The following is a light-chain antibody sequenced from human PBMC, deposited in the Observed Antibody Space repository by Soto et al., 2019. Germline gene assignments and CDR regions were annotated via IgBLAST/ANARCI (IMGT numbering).Light chain of an antibody. J-gene: IGLJ1*01. CDR1: SSDFGGYKY. Sequence: QSVLTQPASVSGSPGQSITISCTGTSSDFGGYKYVSWYQQHPGKAPKVIIYDVTYRPSGVSDRFSGSKSGNTASLTISGLQAEDEADYYCSSYTSTTTLYIFGTGTKVTV. CDR3: SSYTSTTTLYI. CDR2: DVT. V-gene: IGLV2-14*03.